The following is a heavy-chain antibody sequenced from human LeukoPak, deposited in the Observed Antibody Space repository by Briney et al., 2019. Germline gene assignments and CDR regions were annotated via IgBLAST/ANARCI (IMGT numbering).Heavy chain of an antibody. Sequence: SETLSLTCTVSGGSISSHYWSWIRQPPGKGLEWIGYIYYTGNTNSNPSLESRVTVSLDTSKNQFFLKLSSVTAADTAVYYCARESVLVGAPDYWGQGTLVTVSS. CDR3: ARESVLVGAPDY. CDR1: GGSISSHY. CDR2: IYYTGNT. D-gene: IGHD1-26*01. V-gene: IGHV4-59*11. J-gene: IGHJ4*02.